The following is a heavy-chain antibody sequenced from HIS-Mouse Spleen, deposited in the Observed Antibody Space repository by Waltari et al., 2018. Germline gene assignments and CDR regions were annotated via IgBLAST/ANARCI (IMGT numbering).Heavy chain of an antibody. CDR1: GFNFSSSG. V-gene: IGHV3-48*01. CDR3: ARGPYIVGATTGIDY. CDR2: ISSSSSTI. J-gene: IGHJ4*02. Sequence: EVQLVESGGGLVQPGGSLSLSCAAPGFNFSSSGMNWVRQAPGKGLEWVSYISSSSSTIEYADSVKGRFTISRDNAKNSLYLQMNSLRAEDTAVYYCARGPYIVGATTGIDYWGQGTLVTVSS. D-gene: IGHD1-26*01.